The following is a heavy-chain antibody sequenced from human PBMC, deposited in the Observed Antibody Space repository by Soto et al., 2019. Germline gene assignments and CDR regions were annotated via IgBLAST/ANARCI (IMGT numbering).Heavy chain of an antibody. CDR2: ISAYNGNT. V-gene: IGHV1-18*01. CDR1: GYTFTSYG. J-gene: IGHJ4*02. D-gene: IGHD6-19*01. CDR3: ARAVGWLIGLAEWYFDY. Sequence: QVQLVQSGAEVKKPGASVKVSCKASGYTFTSYGISWVRQAPGQGLEWMGWISAYNGNTNYAQKLQGRVTMTTDTSXSXXYMELRSLRSDDTAVYYCARAVGWLIGLAEWYFDYWGQGTLVTVSS.